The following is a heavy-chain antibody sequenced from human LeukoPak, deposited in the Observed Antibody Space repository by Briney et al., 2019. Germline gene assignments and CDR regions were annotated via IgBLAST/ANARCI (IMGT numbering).Heavy chain of an antibody. Sequence: PGGSLRLSCATSGFTVSSNYMTWVRQAPGRGLEWVSVIYSGGSTYYADSVKGRFTISRDNSKNMVYLQINSLRAEDTAVYYCASDVVRPNRWVYGMDDWGQGTTVTVSS. V-gene: IGHV3-53*01. CDR2: IYSGGST. CDR1: GFTVSSNY. J-gene: IGHJ6*02. D-gene: IGHD1-26*01. CDR3: ASDVVRPNRWVYGMDD.